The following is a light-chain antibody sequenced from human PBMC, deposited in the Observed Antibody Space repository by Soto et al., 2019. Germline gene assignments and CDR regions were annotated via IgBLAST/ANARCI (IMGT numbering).Light chain of an antibody. Sequence: QSVLTQPPSASGTPGQRVTISCSGSSSNTGSNTVNWYQQLPGSAPKLLIYRNNQRPSGVPDRISGSKSGTSASLAISGLQSVDEGDYYCAAWDDSLNGFVVFGGGTKLTVL. V-gene: IGLV1-44*01. J-gene: IGLJ2*01. CDR3: AAWDDSLNGFVV. CDR2: RNN. CDR1: SSNTGSNT.